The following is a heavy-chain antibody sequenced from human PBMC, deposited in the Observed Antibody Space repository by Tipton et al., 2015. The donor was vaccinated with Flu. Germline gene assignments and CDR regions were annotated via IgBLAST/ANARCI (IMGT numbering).Heavy chain of an antibody. CDR1: GGSIINNY. D-gene: IGHD5-18*01. V-gene: IGHV4-59*12. Sequence: TLSLTCFISGGSIINNYWTWIRQPPGREPEWIGYIYYSASTYYNPSLKSRVTMSVDPSKNQFSLKVSSATAADTALYYCARDREGHSFGLWGQGTLVTVSS. J-gene: IGHJ4*02. CDR2: IYYSAST. CDR3: ARDREGHSFGL.